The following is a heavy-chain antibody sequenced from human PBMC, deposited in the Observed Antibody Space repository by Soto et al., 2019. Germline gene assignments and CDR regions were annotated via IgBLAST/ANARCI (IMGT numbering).Heavy chain of an antibody. V-gene: IGHV3-11*01. CDR2: ISSSGSTI. CDR3: ARDPLRKNYYMDV. Sequence: PGGSLRLSCAASGFTFSDYYMSWIRQAPGKGLEWVSYISSSGSTIYYADSVKGRFTISRDNAKNSLYLQMNSLRAEDTAVYYRARDPLRKNYYMDVWGKGTTVTVSS. CDR1: GFTFSDYY. J-gene: IGHJ6*03.